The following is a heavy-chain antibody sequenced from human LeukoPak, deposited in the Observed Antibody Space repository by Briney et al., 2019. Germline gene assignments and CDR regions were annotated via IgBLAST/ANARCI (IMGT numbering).Heavy chain of an antibody. CDR2: ISAYNGNT. CDR3: ARDSSQLPDLDY. J-gene: IGHJ4*02. Sequence: ASVKVSCKASGYTFTSYGISWVRQAPGQGLEWMGWISAYNGNTNYAQKLQGRVTLTTDTSTSTAYMELRSLRSDDTAVYYCARDSSQLPDLDYWGQGTLVTVSS. V-gene: IGHV1-18*01. D-gene: IGHD2-2*01. CDR1: GYTFTSYG.